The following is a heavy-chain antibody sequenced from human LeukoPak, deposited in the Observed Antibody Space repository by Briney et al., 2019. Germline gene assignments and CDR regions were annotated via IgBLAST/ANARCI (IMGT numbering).Heavy chain of an antibody. V-gene: IGHV3-23*01. D-gene: IGHD5-12*01. CDR2: IPGVGGIT. CDR3: GACGYSGAMVTGMEG. CDR1: GFTFSNYA. J-gene: IGHJ6*02. Sequence: GGSLRLSCVASGFTFSNYAMIWVRQAPGKGLEWVSAIPGVGGITYYADSVKGRFTISRDNSKNTLYLQMNSLRAEDTAVYYCGACGYSGAMVTGMEGGGQVPTVTVS.